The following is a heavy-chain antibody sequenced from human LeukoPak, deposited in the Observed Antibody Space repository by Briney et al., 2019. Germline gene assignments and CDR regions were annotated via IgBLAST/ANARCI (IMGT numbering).Heavy chain of an antibody. Sequence: GGSLRLSCAASGFTFSGYAMSWVRQAPEKGLEWVSAIVGSGGSTYYADFVKGRFTISRDNSKNTLYLQMHSLRVEDTAVYYCAKDLYSSSFDWGQGTLVTVSS. D-gene: IGHD6-13*01. CDR3: AKDLYSSSFD. V-gene: IGHV3-23*01. CDR1: GFTFSGYA. J-gene: IGHJ4*02. CDR2: IVGSGGST.